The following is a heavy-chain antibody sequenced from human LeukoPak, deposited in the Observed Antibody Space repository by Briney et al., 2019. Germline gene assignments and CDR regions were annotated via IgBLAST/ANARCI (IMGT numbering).Heavy chain of an antibody. CDR2: TGASGIIT. CDR3: ATHGDGGDRSGYHAFAF. D-gene: IGHD3-22*01. J-gene: IGHJ4*02. Sequence: GGSLRLSCAASGFTFSSSAMSWVRQAPGKGLEWVSGTGASGIITHYAGSVKGRFTLSRDNSKNTLYLQMSSLRADDTAVYYCATHGDGGDRSGYHAFAFWAQEPLVPFS. CDR1: GFTFSSSA. V-gene: IGHV3-23*01.